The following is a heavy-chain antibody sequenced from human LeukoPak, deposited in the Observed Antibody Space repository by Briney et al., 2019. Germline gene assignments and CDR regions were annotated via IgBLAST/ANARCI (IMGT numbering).Heavy chain of an antibody. CDR1: GFTFSSYW. Sequence: GGSLRLSCAASGFTFSSYWMSWVRQAPGKGLEWVANIKKDGSVTYYVDSVEGRFTVSKDNTKNSLYLQMNSLRAEDTAVYYCARANWAFDYWGLGTLVTVSS. J-gene: IGHJ4*02. D-gene: IGHD7-27*01. CDR3: ARANWAFDY. CDR2: IKKDGSVT. V-gene: IGHV3-7*01.